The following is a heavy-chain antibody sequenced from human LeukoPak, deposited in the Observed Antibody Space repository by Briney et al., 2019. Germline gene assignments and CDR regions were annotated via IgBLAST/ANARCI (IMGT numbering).Heavy chain of an antibody. V-gene: IGHV3-23*01. Sequence: GGSLRLSCAASGFTFSSSAMSWVRPAPGKGLEWVSAIRNNGGYTYYADSVQGRLTISRDNSKSTLCLQMNGLRAEDTAVYYCAKQLGYCSDGSCYFPYWGQGTLVTVSS. CDR2: IRNNGGYT. CDR1: GFTFSSSA. D-gene: IGHD2-15*01. J-gene: IGHJ4*02. CDR3: AKQLGYCSDGSCYFPY.